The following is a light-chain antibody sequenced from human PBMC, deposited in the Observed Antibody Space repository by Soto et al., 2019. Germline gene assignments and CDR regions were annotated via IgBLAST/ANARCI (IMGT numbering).Light chain of an antibody. J-gene: IGLJ1*01. CDR1: GSDVGGYNY. Sequence: QSALTQPASVSGSPGQSITISCTGTGSDVGGYNYVSWYQQHPGKAPKLMIIDVSNRPSGVSNRFSGSKSGNTASLTISGLQAEDEADYYCSSYTTSGTYVFGTGTQLTVL. CDR2: DVS. CDR3: SSYTTSGTYV. V-gene: IGLV2-14*01.